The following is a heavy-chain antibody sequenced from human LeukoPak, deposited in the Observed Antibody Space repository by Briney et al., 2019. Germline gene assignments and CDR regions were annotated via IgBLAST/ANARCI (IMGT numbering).Heavy chain of an antibody. J-gene: IGHJ4*02. CDR3: ARPTGHSSSWYVDYFDY. D-gene: IGHD6-13*01. V-gene: IGHV3-30-3*01. Sequence: GGSLRLSCAASGFTFSSYAMHWVRQAPGKGLEWVAVISYDGSNKYYADSVKGRFTISRDNSKNTLYLQMNSLRAEDTAVYYCARPTGHSSSWYVDYFDYWGQGTLVTVSS. CDR2: ISYDGSNK. CDR1: GFTFSSYA.